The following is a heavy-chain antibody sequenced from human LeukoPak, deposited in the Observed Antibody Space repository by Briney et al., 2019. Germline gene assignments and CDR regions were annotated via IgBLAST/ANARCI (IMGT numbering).Heavy chain of an antibody. D-gene: IGHD3-9*01. J-gene: IGHJ5*02. CDR2: INHSRST. V-gene: IGHV4-34*01. CDR1: GGSFSGYY. CDR3: ARKKYYDILTGLYNWFDP. Sequence: PSETLSLTCAVYGGSFSGYYWSWIRQPPGKGLEWIGDINHSRSTNYNPSPKSRVTISVDTSKNQFSLKLSSVTAADTAVYYCARKKYYDILTGLYNWFDPWGQGTLVTVSS.